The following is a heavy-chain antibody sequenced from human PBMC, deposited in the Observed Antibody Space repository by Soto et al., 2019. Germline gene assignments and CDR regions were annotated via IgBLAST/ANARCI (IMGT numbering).Heavy chain of an antibody. J-gene: IGHJ4*02. V-gene: IGHV3-74*01. Sequence: VGSLRLSCAASGFTFSSNWMHWVRQVPGKGLAWVSRINRDGSSTNYADSVKGRFTISRDNAKNTLYLQMNSLRAEDTAVYYCGREGQELVPVHVDYWGQGTLVTVSS. CDR3: GREGQELVPVHVDY. CDR2: INRDGSST. D-gene: IGHD6-13*01. CDR1: GFTFSSNW.